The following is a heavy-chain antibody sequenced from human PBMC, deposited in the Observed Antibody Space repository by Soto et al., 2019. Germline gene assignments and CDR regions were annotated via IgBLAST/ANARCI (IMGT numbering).Heavy chain of an antibody. CDR1: GFTFSDYY. D-gene: IGHD2-15*01. V-gene: IGHV3-11*01. Sequence: GGSLRLSCAASGFTFSDYYMSWIRQAPGKGLEWVSYISSSGSTIYYADSVKGRFTISRDNAKNSLYLQMNSLRAEDTAVYYCARDGVVVVAATLFVYWGQGTLVTVSS. CDR2: ISSSGSTI. J-gene: IGHJ4*02. CDR3: ARDGVVVVAATLFVY.